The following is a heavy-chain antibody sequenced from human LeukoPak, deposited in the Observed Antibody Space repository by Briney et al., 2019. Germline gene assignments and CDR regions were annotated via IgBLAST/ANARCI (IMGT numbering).Heavy chain of an antibody. Sequence: GGSLRLSCAASTFTFSNAWMSWVRQAPGKGLEWVGRIKSKTDGGTTDYAAPVKGRFTISRDNAKNSLYLQMNSLRAEDTAVYYCARDSLPAGYCSSTSCSKPFDYWGQGTLVTVSS. CDR3: ARDSLPAGYCSSTSCSKPFDY. CDR2: IKSKTDGGTT. V-gene: IGHV3-15*01. J-gene: IGHJ4*02. D-gene: IGHD2-2*01. CDR1: TFTFSNAW.